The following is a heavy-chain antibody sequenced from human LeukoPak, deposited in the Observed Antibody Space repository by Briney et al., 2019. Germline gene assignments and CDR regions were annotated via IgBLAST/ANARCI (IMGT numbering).Heavy chain of an antibody. Sequence: ASVKVSCKASGYTFTSYGISWVRQAPGQGLEWMGWISGYNGHTDYPQQFQGRVTMTTDTSTSTAYMELRSLRSDDTAVYYCARETLGYCSGGSCANYYYGMDVWGQGTTVTVSS. CDR2: ISGYNGHT. J-gene: IGHJ6*02. D-gene: IGHD2-15*01. CDR1: GYTFTSYG. CDR3: ARETLGYCSGGSCANYYYGMDV. V-gene: IGHV1-18*01.